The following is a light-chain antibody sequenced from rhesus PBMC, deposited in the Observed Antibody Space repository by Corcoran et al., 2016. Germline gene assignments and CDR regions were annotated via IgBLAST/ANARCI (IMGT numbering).Light chain of an antibody. J-gene: IGKJ2*01. CDR3: RQYNNWYG. CDR1: QSVSRS. Sequence: EIVMTQSPATLSLSPGESATLSCRASQSVSRSLAWYQQKPGHSPRLLIFGVSSRGRGIPDRFSGSGSGTQFTLTLSSLEPEDFAVYYCRQYNNWYGFGQRTKVEIK. CDR2: GVS. V-gene: IGKV3-42*03.